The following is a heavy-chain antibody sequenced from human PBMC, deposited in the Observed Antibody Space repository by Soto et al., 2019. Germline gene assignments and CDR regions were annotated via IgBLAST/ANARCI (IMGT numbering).Heavy chain of an antibody. CDR1: GFTFSSYA. Sequence: GGSLRLSCAASGFTFSSYAMSWVRQAPGKGLEWVSAISGSGGSTYYADSVKGRFTISRDNSKNTLYLQMNSLRAEDTAVYYCAKNSIVDYDYIWGSYRFNWFDPWGQGTLVTVSS. V-gene: IGHV3-23*01. D-gene: IGHD3-16*02. CDR2: ISGSGGST. CDR3: AKNSIVDYDYIWGSYRFNWFDP. J-gene: IGHJ5*02.